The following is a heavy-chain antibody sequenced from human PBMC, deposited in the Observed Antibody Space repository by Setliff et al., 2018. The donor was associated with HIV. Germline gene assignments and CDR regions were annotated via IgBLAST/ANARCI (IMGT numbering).Heavy chain of an antibody. CDR3: ARLGSGWSDSYYYAMDI. Sequence: ASVKVSCKASGYNFTDYDINWVRQATGQGLEWMGWMNPNNGNTGYAQNFVGRVTMTVDTSTSRAYTELRSLRSDDTAVYFCARLGSGWSDSYYYAMDIWGQGTTVTVSS. J-gene: IGHJ6*02. V-gene: IGHV1-8*02. D-gene: IGHD6-19*01. CDR1: GYNFTDYD. CDR2: MNPNNGNT.